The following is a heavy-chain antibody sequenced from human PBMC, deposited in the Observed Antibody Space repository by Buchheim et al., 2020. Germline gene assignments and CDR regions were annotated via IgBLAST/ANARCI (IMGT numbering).Heavy chain of an antibody. J-gene: IGHJ6*02. Sequence: QVQLVQSGAEVKKPGASVKVSCKASGYTFTGYYMHWVRQAPGQGLEWMGWINPNSGGTNYAQKFQGLVTMTRDTSLSTAIMELSRLRSDDTAVYYCARNIVATIRDPLDYYYGMDVWGQGTT. CDR3: ARNIVATIRDPLDYYYGMDV. CDR1: GYTFTGYY. CDR2: INPNSGGT. V-gene: IGHV1-2*04. D-gene: IGHD5-12*01.